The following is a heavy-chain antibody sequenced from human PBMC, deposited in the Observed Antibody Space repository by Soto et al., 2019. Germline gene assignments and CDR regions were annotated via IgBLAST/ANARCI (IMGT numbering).Heavy chain of an antibody. V-gene: IGHV1-69*13. Sequence: GASVKVSCKASGGTFSSYAISWVRQAPGQGXEWMGGIIPIFGTANYAQKFQGRVTITADESTSTAYMELSSLRSEDTAVYYCARSEVYDSSGYPRMGYYFDYWGQGTLVTVSS. J-gene: IGHJ4*02. D-gene: IGHD3-22*01. CDR3: ARSEVYDSSGYPRMGYYFDY. CDR1: GGTFSSYA. CDR2: IIPIFGTA.